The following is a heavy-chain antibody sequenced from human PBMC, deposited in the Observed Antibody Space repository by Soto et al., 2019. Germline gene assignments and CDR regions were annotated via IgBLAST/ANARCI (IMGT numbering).Heavy chain of an antibody. CDR2: VSGSAGST. V-gene: IGHV3-23*01. CDR3: AKLMYYYDSSGLNLDY. Sequence: GGSLRLSCAASGFTFITYAMNWVRQAPGKGLEWVSGVSGSAGSTYYADAVKGRFTISRDNSKNTLYLQMNSLRAEDTAVYFCAKLMYYYDSSGLNLDYWGQGTLVTVSS. CDR1: GFTFITYA. D-gene: IGHD3-22*01. J-gene: IGHJ4*02.